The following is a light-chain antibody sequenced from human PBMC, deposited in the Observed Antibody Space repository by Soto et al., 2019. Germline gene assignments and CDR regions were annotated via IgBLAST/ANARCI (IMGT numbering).Light chain of an antibody. CDR2: AAS. J-gene: IGKJ1*01. CDR3: QQYYSHPQT. CDR1: QGISSY. V-gene: IGKV1-8*01. Sequence: AIRMTQSPSSFSASTGDRVTITCRASQGISSYLAWYQQKPGKAPKLLIYAASTLQSGVPSRFSGIGSGTDFTLTISCLQSEDFATYYCQQYYSHPQTFGQGTKVEIK.